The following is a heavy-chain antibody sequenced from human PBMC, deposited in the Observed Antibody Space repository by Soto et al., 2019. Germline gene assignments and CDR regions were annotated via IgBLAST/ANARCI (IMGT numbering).Heavy chain of an antibody. CDR2: IKQDGSEK. CDR3: ARDPKYSSSSRFDY. J-gene: IGHJ4*02. CDR1: GFTFSSYW. D-gene: IGHD6-6*01. V-gene: IGHV3-7*05. Sequence: ESGGGLVQPGGSLRLSCAASGFTFSSYWMSWVRQAPGKGLEWVANIKQDGSEKYYVDSVKGRFTISRDNAKNSLYLQMNSLRAEDTAVYYCARDPKYSSSSRFDYWGQGTLVTVSS.